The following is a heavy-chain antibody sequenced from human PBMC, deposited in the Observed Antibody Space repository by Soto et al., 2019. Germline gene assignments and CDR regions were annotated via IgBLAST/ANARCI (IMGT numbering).Heavy chain of an antibody. J-gene: IGHJ4*02. CDR3: ERGWNPTFFDF. D-gene: IGHD1-1*01. Sequence: PSETLSLTCSVSGGSISSYYWSWIRQPPGKGLEWIGYIYYGGSSNYNPSLKSRVTISVDPSKNQFSLNVNSVTAADTALYYCERGWNPTFFDFWGQGALVTVSS. CDR1: GGSISSYY. V-gene: IGHV4-59*01. CDR2: IYYGGSS.